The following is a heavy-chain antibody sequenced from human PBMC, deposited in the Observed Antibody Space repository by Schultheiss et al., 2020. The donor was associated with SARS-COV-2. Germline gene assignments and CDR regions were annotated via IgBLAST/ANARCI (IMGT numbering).Heavy chain of an antibody. D-gene: IGHD3-3*01. Sequence: SQTLSLTCAVSGYSISSGYYWGWIRQPPGKGLEWIGYIYYSGSTNYNPSLKSRVTISVDTSKNQFSLKLSSVTAADTAVYYCARDGNYDFWSGYYQYYMDVWGKGTTVTVSS. CDR1: GYSISSGYY. V-gene: IGHV4-61*01. CDR2: IYYSGST. J-gene: IGHJ6*03. CDR3: ARDGNYDFWSGYYQYYMDV.